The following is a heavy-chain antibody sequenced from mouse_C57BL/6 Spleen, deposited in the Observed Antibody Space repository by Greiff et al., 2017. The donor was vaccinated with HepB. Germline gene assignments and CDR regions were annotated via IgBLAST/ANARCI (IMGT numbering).Heavy chain of an antibody. V-gene: IGHV1-82*01. CDR1: GYAFSSSW. CDR2: IYPGDGDT. J-gene: IGHJ2*01. CDR3: ARSEYYFDY. Sequence: VQGVESGPELVKPGASVKISCKASGYAFSSSWMNWVKQRPGKGLEWIGRIYPGDGDTNYNGKFKGKATLTADKSSSTAYMQLSSLTSEDSAVYFCARSEYYFDYWGQGTTLTVSS.